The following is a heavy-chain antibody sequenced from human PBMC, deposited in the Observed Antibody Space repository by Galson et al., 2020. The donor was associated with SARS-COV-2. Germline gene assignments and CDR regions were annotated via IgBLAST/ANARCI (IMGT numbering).Heavy chain of an antibody. V-gene: IGHV1-8*01. CDR1: GYTLTSYD. J-gene: IGHJ4*02. CDR3: ARGGGAWKGLDLDY. CDR2: MNPSGGST. Sequence: ASVKVSCKASGYTLTSYDINWVRQATGQGLEWMGWMNPSGGSTEYAQKFQGRVSMSIDTSINTAYMELRSLRSEDTAVYYCARGGGAWKGLDLDYWGQGTRVTVSS. D-gene: IGHD1-1*01.